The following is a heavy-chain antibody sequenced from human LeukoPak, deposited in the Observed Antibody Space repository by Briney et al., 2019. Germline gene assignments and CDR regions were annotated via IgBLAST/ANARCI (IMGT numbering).Heavy chain of an antibody. J-gene: IGHJ5*02. CDR3: ARQRRAGYYDSSGYYSRWFDP. Sequence: SETLSLTCTVSGGSISSGDYYWSWIRQPPGKGLEWIGYIYYSGSTYYNPSLKSRVTISVDTSKNQFSLKLSSVTAADTAVYYCARQRRAGYYDSSGYYSRWFDPWGQGTLVTVSS. V-gene: IGHV4-30-4*01. D-gene: IGHD3-22*01. CDR1: GGSISSGDYY. CDR2: IYYSGST.